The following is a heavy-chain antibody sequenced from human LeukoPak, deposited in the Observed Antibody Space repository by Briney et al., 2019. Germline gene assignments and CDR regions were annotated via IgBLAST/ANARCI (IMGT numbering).Heavy chain of an antibody. CDR1: GFTFSSYS. D-gene: IGHD3-22*01. J-gene: IGHJ4*02. Sequence: PGGSLRLSCAASGFTFSSYSMNWVRQAPGKGLEWVSSISSSSSYIYYADSVKGRFTISRDNAKNSLYLQMNSLRAEDTAVYYCARYYYDSSGYYFFFDYWGQGTLVTVSS. CDR2: ISSSSSYI. CDR3: ARYYYDSSGYYFFFDY. V-gene: IGHV3-21*01.